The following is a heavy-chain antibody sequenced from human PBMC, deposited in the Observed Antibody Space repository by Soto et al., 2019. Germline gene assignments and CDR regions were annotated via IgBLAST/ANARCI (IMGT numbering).Heavy chain of an antibody. CDR3: ARDCVGTVRGEYFYYCMDV. CDR2: TYYRSKWYN. V-gene: IGHV6-1*01. D-gene: IGHD3-10*01. Sequence: SQTLSLTCAISGDSVSSNSAAWNWIRQSPSRGLEWLGRTYYRSKWYNDYAVSVKSRITINPDTSKNQFSLQLNSVTPEDTAVYYCARDCVGTVRGEYFYYCMDVWGEGTTVTVSS. J-gene: IGHJ6*04. CDR1: GDSVSSNSAA.